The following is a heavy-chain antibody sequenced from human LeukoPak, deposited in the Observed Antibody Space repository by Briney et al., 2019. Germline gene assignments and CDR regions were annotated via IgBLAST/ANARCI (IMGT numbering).Heavy chain of an antibody. Sequence: SETLSLTCVVSGGSLSTHHWSWIRQSPGRGLEWIGYISDSGSTNYNPSLKSRVTISVDTSKNQFSLKLSSVTAADTAVYYCARASWYEMGNWFDPWGQGTLVTVSS. D-gene: IGHD6-13*01. J-gene: IGHJ5*02. CDR3: ARASWYEMGNWFDP. CDR2: ISDSGST. CDR1: GGSLSTHH. V-gene: IGHV4-59*11.